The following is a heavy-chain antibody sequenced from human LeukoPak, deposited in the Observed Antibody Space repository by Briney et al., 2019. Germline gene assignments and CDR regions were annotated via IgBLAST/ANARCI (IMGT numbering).Heavy chain of an antibody. CDR1: GFTFSSYA. V-gene: IGHV3-23*01. Sequence: GGSLRLSCAASGFTFSSYAMSWVRQAPGKGLEWVSAISGSGGSTYYADSVKGRFTISRDSTKNSLYLQMNSLRAEDTAVYYCARGGSGYLNAFDIWGQETMVTVSS. D-gene: IGHD3-22*01. J-gene: IGHJ3*02. CDR3: ARGGSGYLNAFDI. CDR2: ISGSGGST.